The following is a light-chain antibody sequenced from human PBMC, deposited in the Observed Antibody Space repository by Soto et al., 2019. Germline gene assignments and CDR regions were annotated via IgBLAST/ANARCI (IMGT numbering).Light chain of an antibody. V-gene: IGKV3-20*01. Sequence: EIVLTQSPGTLSLSPGERATLSCRASQSVGSTYIAWYQQKPGQAPRLVIYNSSIRAAGIPDRFSCSGSGTDLTLTISRLEPEEFAVYYCKQYSDSLWTFGQGPQLEIK. CDR3: KQYSDSLWT. CDR2: NSS. J-gene: IGKJ1*01. CDR1: QSVGSTY.